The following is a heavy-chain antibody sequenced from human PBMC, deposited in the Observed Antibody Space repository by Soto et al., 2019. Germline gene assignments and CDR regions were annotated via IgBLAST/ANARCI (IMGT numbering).Heavy chain of an antibody. V-gene: IGHV3-7*02. J-gene: IGHJ4*02. CDR2: INQEGSSK. CDR3: GPGANRNGGEDS. D-gene: IGHD3-16*01. Sequence: EVHLVESGGDLVQPGGSLKLSCAASGLRFNNYWMAWVRQAPGKGLESVAHINQEGSSKGYLGSVKGRFTVSRDNAKNPLVPGMNRPGIQDPATFFCGPGANRNGGEDSWGQGTLVTVSS. CDR1: GLRFNNYW.